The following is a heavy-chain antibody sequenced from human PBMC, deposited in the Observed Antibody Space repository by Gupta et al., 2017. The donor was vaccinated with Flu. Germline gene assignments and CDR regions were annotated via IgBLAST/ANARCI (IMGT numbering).Heavy chain of an antibody. CDR1: GFTFSGPA. V-gene: IGHV3-73*01. CDR2: IRSKANSYAT. J-gene: IGHJ4*02. Sequence: EVQLVESGGGLVQPGGSLKLSCAASGFTFSGPAMHWVRQASGKGLGWVGRIRSKANSYATAYAASVKGRFTISRDDSKNTAYLQMNSLKTEDTAVYYCTRLGEMATHDFDYWGQGTLVTVSS. D-gene: IGHD3-16*01. CDR3: TRLGEMATHDFDY.